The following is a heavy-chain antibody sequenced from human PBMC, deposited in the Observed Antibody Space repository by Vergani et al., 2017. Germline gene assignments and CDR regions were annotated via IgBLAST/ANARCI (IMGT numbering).Heavy chain of an antibody. V-gene: IGHV3-33*08. Sequence: QVQLVQSGGGLVKPGGSLRLSCAASGFTFSSYGMHWVRQAPGKGLEWVAVIWYDGSNKYYADSVKGRFTISIDNSKNTLYLQMNSLRAEDTAVYYCARGRRMGYCSSTSCRDAFDIWGQGTMVTVSS. CDR1: GFTFSSYG. CDR2: IWYDGSNK. CDR3: ARGRRMGYCSSTSCRDAFDI. J-gene: IGHJ3*02. D-gene: IGHD2-2*01.